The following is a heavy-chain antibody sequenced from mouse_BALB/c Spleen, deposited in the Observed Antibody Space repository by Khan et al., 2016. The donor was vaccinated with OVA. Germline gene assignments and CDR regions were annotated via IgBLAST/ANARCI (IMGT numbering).Heavy chain of an antibody. CDR3: AREGRRAMDY. V-gene: IGHV9-3-1*01. J-gene: IGHJ4*01. CDR1: GYTFTNYG. CDR2: IYTYTGEP. Sequence: QIQLVQSGPDLKKPGETVKISCKASGYTFTNYGINWVKQAPGKDLKWMGWIYTYTGEPTYADDFKGRFAFSLETSASTAYLQINNLKNEVTATYFCAREGRRAMDYWGQGTSVTVSS. D-gene: IGHD3-3*01.